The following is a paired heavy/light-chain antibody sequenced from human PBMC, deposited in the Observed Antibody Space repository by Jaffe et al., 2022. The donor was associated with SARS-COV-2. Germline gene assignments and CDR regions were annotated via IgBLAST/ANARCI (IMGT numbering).Heavy chain of an antibody. Sequence: EVQLVESGGGLVQPGGSLRLSCAASGFTFSSYWMSWVRQAPGKGLEWVANIKQDGSEKYYVDSVKGRFTISRDNAKNSLYLQTNSLRAEDTAVYYCARDRGVVTNFDYWGQGTLVTVSS. V-gene: IGHV3-7*01. D-gene: IGHD2-15*01. CDR3: ARDRGVVTNFDY. CDR2: IKQDGSEK. CDR1: GFTFSSYW. J-gene: IGHJ4*02.
Light chain of an antibody. V-gene: IGKV1-39*01. CDR1: QSISNY. Sequence: DIQMTQSPSSLSASVGDRVTITCRASQSISNYLNWYQQKPGKAPKLLIYAASSLQSGVPSRFSGSGSGTDFTLTISSLQPEDFATYFCQQSYSTLMYTFGQGTKLEIK. CDR3: QQSYSTLMYT. J-gene: IGKJ2*01. CDR2: AAS.